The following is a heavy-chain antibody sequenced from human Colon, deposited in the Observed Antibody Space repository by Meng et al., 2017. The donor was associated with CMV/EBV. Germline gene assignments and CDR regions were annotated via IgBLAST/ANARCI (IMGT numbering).Heavy chain of an antibody. CDR3: VRENSQEGFDY. CDR2: ISSSGNYI. J-gene: IGHJ4*02. Sequence: CAAFGCTFIPYSMTWVRQAPGEGLEWVSSISSSGNYIFYADSVRGRFTISRDNAKNSLYLQLNSLRAEDTAVYYCVRENSQEGFDYWGQGTLVTVSS. CDR1: GCTFIPYS. V-gene: IGHV3-21*04. D-gene: IGHD2/OR15-2a*01.